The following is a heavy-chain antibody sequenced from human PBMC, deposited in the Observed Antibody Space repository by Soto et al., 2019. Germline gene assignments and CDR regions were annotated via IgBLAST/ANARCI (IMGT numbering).Heavy chain of an antibody. V-gene: IGHV4-30-4*01. Sequence: PSETLSLTCTVSGDSVSSGDFYWSWVRQPPGEGLEWIGYIHNKGGNYYTPSLKSRITISVDTSKNQFSLKLTSVTAADTAVYYCARVFWRGYYRSGNWFDPWGQGTLVTVSS. D-gene: IGHD3-3*01. CDR3: ARVFWRGYYRSGNWFDP. J-gene: IGHJ5*02. CDR2: IHNKGGN. CDR1: GDSVSSGDFY.